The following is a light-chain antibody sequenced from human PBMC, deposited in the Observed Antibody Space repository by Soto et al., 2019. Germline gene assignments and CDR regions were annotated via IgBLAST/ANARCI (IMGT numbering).Light chain of an antibody. Sequence: SSELTQPPSVSVSPGQTARISCSGDPLSKQYVYWYQQKPGQAPVLLIYKNTERPSGIPERVSGSSSGTTVTLTISGVQAADEADYYCQSADSTSTVFGGGTKLTVL. V-gene: IGLV3-25*03. CDR1: PLSKQY. CDR3: QSADSTSTV. J-gene: IGLJ2*01. CDR2: KNT.